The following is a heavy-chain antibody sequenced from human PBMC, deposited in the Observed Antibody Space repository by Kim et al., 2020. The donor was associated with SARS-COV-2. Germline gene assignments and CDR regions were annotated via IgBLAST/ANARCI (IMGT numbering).Heavy chain of an antibody. V-gene: IGHV1-18*01. CDR2: ISAYNGNT. D-gene: IGHD3-22*01. CDR1: GYTFTSYG. J-gene: IGHJ3*02. CDR3: ARVFYYYDSSGYYYATPDAFDI. Sequence: ASVKVSCKASGYTFTSYGISWVRQAPGQGLEWMGWISAYNGNTNYAQKLQGRVTMTTDTSTSTAYMELRSLRSDDTAVYYCARVFYYYDSSGYYYATPDAFDIWGQGTMVTVSS.